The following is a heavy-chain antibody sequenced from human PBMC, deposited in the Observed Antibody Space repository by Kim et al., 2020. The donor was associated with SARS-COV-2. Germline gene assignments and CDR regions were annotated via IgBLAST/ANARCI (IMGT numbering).Heavy chain of an antibody. CDR2: ISSRGGVI. J-gene: IGHJ6*01. V-gene: IGHV3-21*01. D-gene: IGHD2-21*01. CDR1: GFIFNNYR. Sequence: GGSLRLSCAASGFIFNNYRMNWVRQAPGKGPEWVSSISSRGGVIYYTDSVKGRFTISRDDSKNSLYLHMNSLRTEDTAVYYCSRGDTSYGMDFGEPGTT. CDR3: SRGDTSYGMDF.